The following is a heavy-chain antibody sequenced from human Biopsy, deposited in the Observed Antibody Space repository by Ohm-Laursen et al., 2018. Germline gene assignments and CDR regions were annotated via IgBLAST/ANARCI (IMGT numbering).Heavy chain of an antibody. J-gene: IGHJ4*02. D-gene: IGHD2-21*02. V-gene: IGHV3-9*01. CDR3: AKDLGQVTAAIGY. CDR2: ITWNSGSI. Sequence: SRRLSCAASGFTFDDYAMHWVRQAPGKGLEWVSGITWNSGSIGYADSVKGRFSIFRDNAKHSLYLQMDSLRAEDTALYYCAKDLGQVTAAIGYWGQGTLVTVSS. CDR1: GFTFDDYA.